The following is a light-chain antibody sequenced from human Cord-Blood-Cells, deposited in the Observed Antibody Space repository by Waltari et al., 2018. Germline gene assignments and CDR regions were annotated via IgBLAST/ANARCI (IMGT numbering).Light chain of an antibody. CDR2: EVS. CDR1: SSDVGGYNY. Sequence: QSALTQPASVSGSPGQSITISCTGTSSDVGGYNYVSWYQPHPGKAPKLMIYEVSNRPSGVSNRFSGSKSGNTASLTISGLHAEDEADYYCSSYTSSSTYVFGTGTKVTVL. CDR3: SSYTSSSTYV. V-gene: IGLV2-14*01. J-gene: IGLJ1*01.